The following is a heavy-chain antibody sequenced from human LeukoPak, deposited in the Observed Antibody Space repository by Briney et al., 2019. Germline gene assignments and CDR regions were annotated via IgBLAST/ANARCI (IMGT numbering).Heavy chain of an antibody. CDR2: ISPSGSSI. J-gene: IGHJ3*02. Sequence: PGGSLRLSCAVSGLTFSDYYMSWTRQAPGKGPELVSYISPSGSSIFYVDSVKGRFTISRDNAKNSLYLQMNSLRAEDTAVYYCARSSTQDDAFDIWGQGTMVTVSS. CDR3: ARSSTQDDAFDI. V-gene: IGHV3-11*01. CDR1: GLTFSDYY. D-gene: IGHD5/OR15-5a*01.